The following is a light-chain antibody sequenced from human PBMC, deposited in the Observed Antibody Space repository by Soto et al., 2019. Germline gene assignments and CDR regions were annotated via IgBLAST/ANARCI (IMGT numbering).Light chain of an antibody. V-gene: IGLV1-40*01. CDR2: GNS. CDR1: TSNIGAVHD. J-gene: IGLJ1*01. Sequence: QSALTQPPSVSGAPGQRVTISCTGSTSNIGAVHDVHWYQQLPGTAPRLLIYGNSNRPSGVPDRFSGSRSGTSASLAITGLQAEDEADYYCQSYDSGLSGYVFGTGTKLTVL. CDR3: QSYDSGLSGYV.